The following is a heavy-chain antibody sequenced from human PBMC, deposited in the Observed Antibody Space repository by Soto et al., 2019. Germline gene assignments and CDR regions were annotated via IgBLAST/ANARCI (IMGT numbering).Heavy chain of an antibody. Sequence: GGSLRLSCAASGFTFSSYWMSWVRQAPGKGPEWVANIKQDGSEKYYVDSVKGRFTISRDNAKNSLYLQMNSLRAEDTAVYYCARDMGAAAGRMFDYWGQGTRVTVSS. CDR3: ARDMGAAAGRMFDY. CDR2: IKQDGSEK. CDR1: GFTFSSYW. D-gene: IGHD6-13*01. J-gene: IGHJ4*02. V-gene: IGHV3-7*01.